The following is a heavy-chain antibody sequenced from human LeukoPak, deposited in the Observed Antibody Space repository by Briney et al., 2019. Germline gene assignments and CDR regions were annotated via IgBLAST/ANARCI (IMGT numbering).Heavy chain of an antibody. J-gene: IGHJ4*02. V-gene: IGHV3-30*03. CDR3: VRETTGHFDS. D-gene: IGHD2-8*02. Sequence: GGSLRLSCAASGFTFSSYSMNWVCQAPGKGLEWVTVISYDGRQKYYADSVKGRFTISRDDSKKTLSVQMNSLRVEDTAVYYCVRETTGHFDSWGQGTLVTVSS. CDR1: GFTFSSYS. CDR2: ISYDGRQK.